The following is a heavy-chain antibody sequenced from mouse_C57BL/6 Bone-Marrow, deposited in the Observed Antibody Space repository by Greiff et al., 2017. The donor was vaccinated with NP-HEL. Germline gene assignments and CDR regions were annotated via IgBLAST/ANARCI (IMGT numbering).Heavy chain of an antibody. V-gene: IGHV1-26*01. CDR3: ALLGGLVSDFDV. CDR1: GYTFTDYY. J-gene: IGHJ1*03. D-gene: IGHD2-13*01. Sequence: VQLQQSGPELVKPGASVKISCKASGYTFTDYYMNWVKQSHGKSLEWIGDINPNNGGTSYNQKFKGKATLTVDKSSSTAYMELRSLTSEDSAVYYCALLGGLVSDFDVWGTGTTVTVSS. CDR2: INPNNGGT.